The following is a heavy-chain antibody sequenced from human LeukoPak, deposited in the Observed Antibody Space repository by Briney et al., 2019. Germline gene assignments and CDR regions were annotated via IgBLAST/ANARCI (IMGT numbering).Heavy chain of an antibody. Sequence: GEALKISCKASGYSFTTYWIDWVRQIPGKGLEWMGIIDPRDSDTRYSPSFQGQVTISADNSITTAYLQLISLKASDTAIYYCARQVPFDYWGQGTLVTVS. CDR1: GYSFTTYW. CDR2: IDPRDSDT. CDR3: ARQVPFDY. J-gene: IGHJ4*02. V-gene: IGHV5-51*01. D-gene: IGHD4/OR15-4a*01.